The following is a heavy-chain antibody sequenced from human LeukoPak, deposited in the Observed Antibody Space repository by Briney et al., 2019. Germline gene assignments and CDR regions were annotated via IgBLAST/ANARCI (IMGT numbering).Heavy chain of an antibody. J-gene: IGHJ4*02. CDR3: ATGLTDIVVVPAAVMNLG. D-gene: IGHD2-2*01. CDR2: INHSGST. V-gene: IGHV4-34*01. CDR1: GGSFSGYY. Sequence: SETLSLTCAVYGGSFSGYYWSWIRQPPGKGLEWIGEINHSGSTNYNPSLKSRVTISVDTSKNQFSLKLSSVTAADTAVYYCATGLTDIVVVPAAVMNLGWGQGTQVTVSS.